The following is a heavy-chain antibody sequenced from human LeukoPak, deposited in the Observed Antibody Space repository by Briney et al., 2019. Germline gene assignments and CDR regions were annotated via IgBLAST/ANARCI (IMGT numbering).Heavy chain of an antibody. J-gene: IGHJ4*02. CDR1: GFTVSSNY. D-gene: IGHD2-2*01. CDR3: TTVDPVVPAAIEFY. V-gene: IGHV3-15*01. Sequence: GGSLRLSCAASGFTVSSNYMSWVRQAPGKGLEWVGRIKGKTDAGTTDYSAPVKGRFTISRDDSKNTLYLQMNSLKTEDAAMYYCTTVDPVVPAAIEFYWGQGTLVTVSS. CDR2: IKGKTDAGTT.